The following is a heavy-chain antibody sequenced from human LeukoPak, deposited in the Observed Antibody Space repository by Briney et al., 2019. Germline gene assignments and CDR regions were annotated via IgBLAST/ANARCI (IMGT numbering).Heavy chain of an antibody. CDR1: DGSFSNYY. D-gene: IGHD3-22*01. CDR2: INHSGSV. V-gene: IGHV4-34*01. J-gene: IGHJ5*02. CDR3: ASWTYDYGSSSSPELS. Sequence: SETLSLTCAVYDGSFSNYYCSWLRQPPGKGLEWIGEINHSGSVNYNPSLKSRVTISVDTSKNQFSLRLKSMTAADTAVYYCASWTYDYGSSSSPELSWGQGTLVTVSS.